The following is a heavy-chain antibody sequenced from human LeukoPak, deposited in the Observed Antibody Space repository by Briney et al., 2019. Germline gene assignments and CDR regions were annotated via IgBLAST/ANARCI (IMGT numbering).Heavy chain of an antibody. D-gene: IGHD3-22*01. V-gene: IGHV3-48*03. CDR3: ARGAPYYSDSSGYYYPDY. CDR2: ISSGGHTI. Sequence: GGSLRLSCAASGFTFDDYGMSWVRQAPGKGLEWLSYISSGGHTIYYADSVKGRFNVSRDNAKNSLYLKVTSLRAEDTAVYYCARGAPYYSDSSGYYYPDYWGHGTLVTVSS. J-gene: IGHJ4*01. CDR1: GFTFDDYG.